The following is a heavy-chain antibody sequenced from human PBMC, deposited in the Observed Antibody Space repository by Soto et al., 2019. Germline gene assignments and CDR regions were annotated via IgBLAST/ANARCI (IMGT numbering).Heavy chain of an antibody. CDR2: INPCGGST. V-gene: IGHV1-46*01. CDR3: ARGMRYSSGGYGVDPYNWFDP. J-gene: IGHJ5*02. D-gene: IGHD6-19*01. Sequence: AAVKVSCKASGYTFTSHYMHWVRQAPGQGHEWMGIINPCGGSTSNAQKFHGRAIMTRDTSTSTVYMELSSLRPEDTAVYYCARGMRYSSGGYGVDPYNWFDPWGQGTLVTVSS. CDR1: GYTFTSHY.